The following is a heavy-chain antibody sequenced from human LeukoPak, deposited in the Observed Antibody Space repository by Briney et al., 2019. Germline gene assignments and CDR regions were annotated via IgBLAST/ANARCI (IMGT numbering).Heavy chain of an antibody. D-gene: IGHD3-3*01. V-gene: IGHV3-23*01. J-gene: IGHJ4*02. CDR2: ITASGGST. Sequence: GGSLRLSCAASGFTFSTYAMNWVRQAPGKGLEWVSTITASGGSTYYADSVKGRFTISRDNSKNTLYMQMNSLRAEDTAVYYCAKPMYYDFWSGYYGSPPLDYWGQGTLVTVSS. CDR3: AKPMYYDFWSGYYGSPPLDY. CDR1: GFTFSTYA.